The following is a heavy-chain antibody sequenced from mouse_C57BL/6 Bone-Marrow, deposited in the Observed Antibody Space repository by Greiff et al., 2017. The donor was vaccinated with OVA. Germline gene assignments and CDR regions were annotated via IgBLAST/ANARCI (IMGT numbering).Heavy chain of an antibody. CDR1: GYTFTDYY. CDR2: IYPGSGNT. V-gene: IGHV1-76*01. Sequence: VKLMESGAELVRPGASVKLSCKASGYTFTDYYINWVKQRPGQGLEWIARIYPGSGNTYYNEKFKGKATLTAEKSSSTAYMQLSSLTSEDSAVYFCARLGGSYYYGPFAYWGQGTLVTVSA. D-gene: IGHD1-1*01. CDR3: ARLGGSYYYGPFAY. J-gene: IGHJ3*01.